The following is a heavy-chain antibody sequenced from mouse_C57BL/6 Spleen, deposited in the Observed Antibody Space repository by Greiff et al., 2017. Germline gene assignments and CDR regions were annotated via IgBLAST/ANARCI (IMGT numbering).Heavy chain of an antibody. CDR3: ARGPDGYYMGWYFDV. CDR2: IYPGSGNT. D-gene: IGHD2-3*01. J-gene: IGHJ1*03. Sequence: QVQLQQSGAELVRPGASVKLSCKASGYTFTDYYINWVKQRPGQGLEWIARIYPGSGNTYYNEKFKGKATLTAEKSSSTAYMQLSSLTSEDSAVYVCARGPDGYYMGWYFDVWGTGTTVTVSS. V-gene: IGHV1-76*01. CDR1: GYTFTDYY.